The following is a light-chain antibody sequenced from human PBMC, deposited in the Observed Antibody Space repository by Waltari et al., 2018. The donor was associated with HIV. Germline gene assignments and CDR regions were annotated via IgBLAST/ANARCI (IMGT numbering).Light chain of an antibody. J-gene: IGKJ1*01. CDR2: KAS. V-gene: IGKV1-5*03. Sequence: DIQMTQSPGTLSASIGDTVPITCRASQDISIWLAWYQQKLGKTPKLLISKASHLESGVPSRFSGSGSATEFTLTITTLQPSDFATYYCQQYNNYSRTFGQGTNVEI. CDR1: QDISIW. CDR3: QQYNNYSRT.